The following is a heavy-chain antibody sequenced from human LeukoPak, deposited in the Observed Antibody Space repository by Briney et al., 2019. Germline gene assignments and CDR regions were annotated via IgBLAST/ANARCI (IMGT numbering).Heavy chain of an antibody. CDR1: GGSISSYY. Sequence: PSETPSLTCTVSGGSISSYYWSWIRQPPGKGLEWIAYISDMGSINYNPSLKSRVTISLDTSKNQFSLKLSSVTAADTAVYYCAGHHPRNTVDFWGQGTLVTVSS. CDR3: AGHHPRNTVDF. J-gene: IGHJ4*02. D-gene: IGHD2/OR15-2a*01. V-gene: IGHV4-59*08. CDR2: ISDMGSI.